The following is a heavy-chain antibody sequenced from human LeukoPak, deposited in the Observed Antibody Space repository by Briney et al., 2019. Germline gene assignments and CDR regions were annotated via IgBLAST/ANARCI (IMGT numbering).Heavy chain of an antibody. CDR2: IYHSGTT. D-gene: IGHD6-6*01. V-gene: IGHV4-4*02. J-gene: IGHJ4*02. CDR3: AKDLGSSRPRGDC. Sequence: PSETLSLTCAVSGVSITSNNWWNWVRQPPGKGLEWIGEIYHSGTTNYNSSLKSRVTISVDKSKNQFSLRLTSVTAADTAVYYCAKDLGSSRPRGDCWGQGTLVTVSS. CDR1: GVSITSNNW.